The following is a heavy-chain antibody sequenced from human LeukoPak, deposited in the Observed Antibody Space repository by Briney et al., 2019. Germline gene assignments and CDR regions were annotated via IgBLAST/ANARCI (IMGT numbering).Heavy chain of an antibody. CDR3: AKATAVRLGELWDDY. D-gene: IGHD3-16*01. V-gene: IGHV3-48*03. J-gene: IGHJ4*02. CDR1: GFTFSSYE. Sequence: PGGSLRLSCAASGFTFSSYEMNWVRQAPGKGLEWVSYISSSGSTIYYADSVKGRFTISRDNSKNTLYLQMNSLRAEDTAVYYCAKATAVRLGELWDDYWGQGTLVTVSS. CDR2: ISSSGSTI.